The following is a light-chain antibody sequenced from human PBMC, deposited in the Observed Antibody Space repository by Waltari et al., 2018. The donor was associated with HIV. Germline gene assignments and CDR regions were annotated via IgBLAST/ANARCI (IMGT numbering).Light chain of an antibody. Sequence: QSVLTQPPSTSGTPGQRVTISCSGSPSTIGSHAVNWYRQLPGTAPNLVIYSNNQRMPGVPDRFTGSKSGTSASLAISGLQSEDEAVYYCAAWDDSLTGNVIFGGGTKLTVL. V-gene: IGLV1-44*01. J-gene: IGLJ2*01. CDR3: AAWDDSLTGNVI. CDR2: SNN. CDR1: PSTIGSHA.